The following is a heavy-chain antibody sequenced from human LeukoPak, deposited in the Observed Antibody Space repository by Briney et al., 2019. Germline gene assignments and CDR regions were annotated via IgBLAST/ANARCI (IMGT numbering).Heavy chain of an antibody. D-gene: IGHD7-27*01. Sequence: SETLSLTCAVSGYSFSSGYFWGWIRQPPGKGLEWIGSIYHSGSTYYNPSLKSRVTISLDTSKNQFSLKLSSVTAADTAVYYCARARRAGDDVDYWGQGTLVTVSS. CDR3: ARARRAGDDVDY. CDR2: IYHSGST. V-gene: IGHV4-38-2*01. CDR1: GYSFSSGYF. J-gene: IGHJ4*02.